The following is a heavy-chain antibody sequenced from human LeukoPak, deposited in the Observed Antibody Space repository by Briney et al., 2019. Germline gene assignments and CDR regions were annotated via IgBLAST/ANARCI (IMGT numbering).Heavy chain of an antibody. CDR1: GFTFSGSA. J-gene: IGHJ4*02. D-gene: IGHD3-10*01. Sequence: PGGSLRLSCAASGFTFSGSAMHWVRQASGKGLEWVGRIRSKANSYATAYAASVKGRFTISRDDSKNTAYLQMNSLKTEDTAVYYCAMKERSGSYYITGTSHYVDCWGQGTLVTVSS. CDR3: AMKERSGSYYITGTSHYVDC. CDR2: IRSKANSYAT. V-gene: IGHV3-73*01.